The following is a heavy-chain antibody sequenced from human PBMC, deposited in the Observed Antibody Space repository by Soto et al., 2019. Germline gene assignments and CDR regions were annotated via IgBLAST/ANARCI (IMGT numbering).Heavy chain of an antibody. Sequence: QVQLVESGGGVVQPGRSLRLSCAASGFTFSNYGMHWVRQAPGKGMEWVAVIWNDGTNKYYVDSVRGRFTISRDDSKNTLYLEMNSLRAEDTGVYYCAKDMAAAAHQGDAFDIWGLGTMVSVSA. D-gene: IGHD6-13*01. V-gene: IGHV3-33*03. CDR1: GFTFSNYG. CDR2: IWNDGTNK. CDR3: AKDMAAAAHQGDAFDI. J-gene: IGHJ3*02.